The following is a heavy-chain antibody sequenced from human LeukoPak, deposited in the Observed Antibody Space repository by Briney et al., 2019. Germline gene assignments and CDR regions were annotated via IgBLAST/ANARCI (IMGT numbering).Heavy chain of an antibody. D-gene: IGHD3/OR15-3a*01. V-gene: IGHV5-51*01. Sequence: GESLKISCEASGYNFNTYWIAWVRQTAGNGLEWMGTIYPGNSGTRYSPSFQGQVTISVEKSSATAFLQWTNLQASDTAMYYCARMRRGFYQRTGPFDYWGQGTPVTVSS. CDR3: ARMRRGFYQRTGPFDY. CDR1: GYNFNTYW. CDR2: IYPGNSGT. J-gene: IGHJ4*02.